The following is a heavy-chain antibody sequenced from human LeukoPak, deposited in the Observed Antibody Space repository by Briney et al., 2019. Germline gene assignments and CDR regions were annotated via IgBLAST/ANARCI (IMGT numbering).Heavy chain of an antibody. D-gene: IGHD3-10*01. V-gene: IGHV3-48*04. CDR1: GFTFSSYS. CDR3: ARTYGSGSYYFDY. CDR2: ISSSSSPI. Sequence: GGSLRLSCAASGFTFSSYSMNWVRQAPGKGLEWVSCISSSSSPIYYADSVKGRFTISRDNAKNSLFLQMNSLRAEDTALYYCARTYGSGSYYFDYWGPGTLVTVSS. J-gene: IGHJ4*02.